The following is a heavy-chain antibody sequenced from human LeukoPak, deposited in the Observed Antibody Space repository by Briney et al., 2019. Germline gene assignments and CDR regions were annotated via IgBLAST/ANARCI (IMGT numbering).Heavy chain of an antibody. CDR2: IYYSGIT. CDR1: GGSISSSNYY. CDR3: AIHLNWFDP. J-gene: IGHJ5*02. Sequence: RPSETLSLTCTVSGGSISSSNYYWAWIRQPPGKGLEWIGSIYYSGITSYNPSLKSRVTISVDTSKNQFSLKLNSVTAADTAVYYCAIHLNWFDPWGQGTLVTVSS. V-gene: IGHV4-39*01.